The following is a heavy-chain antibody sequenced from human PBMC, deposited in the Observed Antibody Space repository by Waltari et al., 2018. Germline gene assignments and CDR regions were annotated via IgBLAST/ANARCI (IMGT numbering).Heavy chain of an antibody. D-gene: IGHD3-10*01. CDR1: GFPVRSNY. V-gene: IGHV3-53*01. CDR2: IYSGGTT. Sequence: EVQLVESGGGLIQPGGSRRLSCAASGFPVRSNYMHWVPQAPGKGLEWVSVIYSGGTTYYADSVKGRFTISRDNSKNTLYLQMNRLTAEDTAVYYCARATYSYGSGSYPFDYWGQGTLVTVSS. J-gene: IGHJ4*02. CDR3: ARATYSYGSGSYPFDY.